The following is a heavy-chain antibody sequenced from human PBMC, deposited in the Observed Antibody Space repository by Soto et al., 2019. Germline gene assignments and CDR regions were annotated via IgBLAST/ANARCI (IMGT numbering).Heavy chain of an antibody. V-gene: IGHV3-15*01. Sequence: GGSLRLSCEASGFTFSNAWVSWVRQAPGKGLEWVGRIKSKTDGGTTDYAAPVKGRFTISRDDSKNTLDLQMNRLRTEDTAVYHCPTDRERWIQNGPHDYSDYWGQGTLVTVSS. D-gene: IGHD5-18*01. CDR3: PTDRERWIQNGPHDYSDY. CDR1: GFTFSNAW. CDR2: IKSKTDGGTT. J-gene: IGHJ4*02.